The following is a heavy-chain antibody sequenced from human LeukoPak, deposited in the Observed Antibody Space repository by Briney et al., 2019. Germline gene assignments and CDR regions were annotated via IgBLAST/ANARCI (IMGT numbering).Heavy chain of an antibody. CDR1: GFTFSRHV. D-gene: IGHD3-3*01. V-gene: IGHV3-30*03. J-gene: IGHJ4*02. CDR3: ARDRAWNYFEY. CDR2: ISNDGSRK. Sequence: GGSLRLSCAPSGFTFSRHVMHWVRQAPGKGLEWVAIISNDGSRKYYAHSVGGRFTMSRDNSKSTLYLQMDSPRGEDMAVYYCARDRAWNYFEYWGQGALGTVSS.